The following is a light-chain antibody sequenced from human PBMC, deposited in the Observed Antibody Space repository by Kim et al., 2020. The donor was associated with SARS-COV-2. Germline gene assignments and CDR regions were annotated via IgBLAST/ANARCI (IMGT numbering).Light chain of an antibody. CDR1: QSVSSY. Sequence: SPGERAPLSGRASQSVSSYLAWYQQKPGQAPRLLIYDASNRATGIPARFSGSGSGTDFTLTISSLEPEDFAVYYCQQRSNWPPKYTFGQGTKLEIK. J-gene: IGKJ2*01. V-gene: IGKV3-11*01. CDR3: QQRSNWPPKYT. CDR2: DAS.